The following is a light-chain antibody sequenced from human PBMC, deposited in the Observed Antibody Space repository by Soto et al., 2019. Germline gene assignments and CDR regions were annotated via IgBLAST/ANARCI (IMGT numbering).Light chain of an antibody. CDR2: KVS. J-gene: IGKJ5*01. CDR1: QSLCHHDGNTY. Sequence: DIVMTQTPLSSPVTLGQACAISFRSSQSLCHHDGNTYLSWFQQRPGRSPRRLIYKVSNRDSGVPARFSGSGSGTDFALKISRVEAEDVGVYYCMQGTHWPITFGQGTRLEIK. CDR3: MQGTHWPIT. V-gene: IGKV2-30*02.